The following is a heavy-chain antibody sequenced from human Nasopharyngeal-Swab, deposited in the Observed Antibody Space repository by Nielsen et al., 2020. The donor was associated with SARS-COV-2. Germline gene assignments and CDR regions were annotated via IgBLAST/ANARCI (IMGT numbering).Heavy chain of an antibody. CDR1: GGSISSYY. D-gene: IGHD2-2*03. J-gene: IGHJ3*02. CDR2: IYYSGST. Sequence: SETLSLTCTVSGGSISSYYWSWIRQPPGKGLEWIGYIYYSGSTNYNPSLKSRVTISVDTSKNQFSLKLSSVTAADTAVYYCARVGYCSSTSCYPTALDAFAIWRQGTMVTVSS. V-gene: IGHV4-59*01. CDR3: ARVGYCSSTSCYPTALDAFAI.